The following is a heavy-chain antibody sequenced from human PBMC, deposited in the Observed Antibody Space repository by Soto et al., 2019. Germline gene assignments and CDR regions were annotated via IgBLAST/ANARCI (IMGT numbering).Heavy chain of an antibody. CDR2: VSHDGRNT. J-gene: IGHJ4*02. D-gene: IGHD6-19*01. CDR1: GFTFSDYA. V-gene: IGHV3-30*18. CDR3: AKGGRQWLVTSDFNY. Sequence: VQLVESGGGVVQPGRSLRLSCSAAGFTFSDYAMHWVRQAPGKWLEWVAVVSHDGRNTHYADSVKGRFTISRDSSKNTVSLEMTSLRAEDTAVYYCAKGGRQWLVTSDFNYWGQGALVTVSS.